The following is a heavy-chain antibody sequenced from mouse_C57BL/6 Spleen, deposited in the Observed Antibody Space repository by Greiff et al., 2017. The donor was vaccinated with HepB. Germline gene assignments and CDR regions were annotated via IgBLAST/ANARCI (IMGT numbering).Heavy chain of an antibody. CDR3: ARDREYFDY. J-gene: IGHJ2*01. Sequence: EVHLVESGPGLVKPSQSLSLTCSVTGYSITSGYYWNWIRQFPGNKLEWMGYISYDGSNNYNPSLKNRISITRDTSKNQFFLKLNSVTTEDTATYYCARDREYFDYWGQGTTLTVSS. V-gene: IGHV3-6*01. CDR1: GYSITSGYY. CDR2: ISYDGSN. D-gene: IGHD3-1*01.